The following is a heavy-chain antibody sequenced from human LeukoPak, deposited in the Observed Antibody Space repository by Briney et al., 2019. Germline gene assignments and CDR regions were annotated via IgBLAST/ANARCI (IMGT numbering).Heavy chain of an antibody. CDR3: AKSLVVPAAIGDNWFDP. Sequence: GGSLRLSCAASGFTFSNYNMNWVRQPPGKGLQWVSYISSSSNIIYYADSVKGRFTISRDNSKNTLYLQMNSLRAEDTAVYYCAKSLVVPAAIGDNWFDPWGQGTLVTVSS. V-gene: IGHV3-48*01. J-gene: IGHJ5*02. CDR1: GFTFSNYN. CDR2: ISSSSNII. D-gene: IGHD2-2*02.